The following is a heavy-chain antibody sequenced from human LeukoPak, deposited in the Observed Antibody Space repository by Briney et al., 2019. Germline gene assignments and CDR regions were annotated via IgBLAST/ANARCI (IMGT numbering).Heavy chain of an antibody. V-gene: IGHV4-61*01. CDR3: ARVGVVVTAHWFDP. J-gene: IGHJ5*02. CDR2: IYYSGST. CDR1: GGSVSSGSYY. Sequence: PSETLSLTCTVSGGSVSSGSYYWSWIRQPPGEGLEWIGYIYYSGSTNYNPSLKSRVTISVDTSKNQFSLKLSSVTAADTAVYYCARVGVVVTAHWFDPWGQGTLVTVSS. D-gene: IGHD2-21*02.